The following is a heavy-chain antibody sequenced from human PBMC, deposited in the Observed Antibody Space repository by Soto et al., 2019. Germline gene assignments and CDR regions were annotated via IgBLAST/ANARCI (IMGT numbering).Heavy chain of an antibody. D-gene: IGHD6-19*01. CDR3: ARDMGYSSGHGFDY. J-gene: IGHJ4*02. CDR2: IWADGSNK. Sequence: GGSLRLSCAASGFSFSSFGMQWVRQAPGKGLDWVALIWADGSNKYYADSVKGRFTISRDNSKNTLYLQMDTLRAEDTAFYYCARDMGYSSGHGFDYWGQGTLVTVS. CDR1: GFSFSSFG. V-gene: IGHV3-33*01.